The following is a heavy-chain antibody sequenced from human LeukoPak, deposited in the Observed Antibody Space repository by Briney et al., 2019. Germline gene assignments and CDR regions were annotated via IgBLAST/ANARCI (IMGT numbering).Heavy chain of an antibody. CDR1: GGTFSSYA. J-gene: IGHJ5*02. CDR2: IIPIFGTA. V-gene: IGHV1-69*13. Sequence: SVKVSCKASGGTFSSYAISWVRQAPGQGLEWMGGIIPIFGTANYAQKFQGRVTITADESTSTAYMELSSLRSEDTAVYYCARVGYGAIWFDPWGQGTLVTVSS. D-gene: IGHD6-13*01. CDR3: ARVGYGAIWFDP.